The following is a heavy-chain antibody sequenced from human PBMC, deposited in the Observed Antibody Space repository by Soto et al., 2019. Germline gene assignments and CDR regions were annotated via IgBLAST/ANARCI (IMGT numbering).Heavy chain of an antibody. Sequence: QVQLVQSGAEVKKPGASVKVSCKASGYTFTSYDITWVRQATGQGLEWLGWMNPNGGNTGYAQKFQGRVTMTRNTSISTAYMELSSVRSEDTAVYYCARVKSSYNWNDDAFDIWGQGTMVTVSS. CDR3: ARVKSSYNWNDDAFDI. J-gene: IGHJ3*02. CDR1: GYTFTSYD. CDR2: MNPNGGNT. V-gene: IGHV1-8*01. D-gene: IGHD1-20*01.